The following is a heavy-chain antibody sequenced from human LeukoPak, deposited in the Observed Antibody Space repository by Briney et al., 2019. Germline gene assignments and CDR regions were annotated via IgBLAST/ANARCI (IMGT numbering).Heavy chain of an antibody. D-gene: IGHD2-2*01. CDR2: IANDGKDK. CDR1: GFTFSRYG. Sequence: GGSLRLSCAASGFTFSRYGLHWVRQAPGRGLEWVAVIANDGKDKKYADSVKGRFTISRDNSKSTLYLQMNSLRAEDTAMYYCAKDPQVGAAAYYFDSWGQGTLVTVSS. CDR3: AKDPQVGAAAYYFDS. J-gene: IGHJ4*02. V-gene: IGHV3-30*18.